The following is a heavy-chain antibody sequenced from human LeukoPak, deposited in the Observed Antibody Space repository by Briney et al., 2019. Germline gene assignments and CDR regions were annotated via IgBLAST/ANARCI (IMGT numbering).Heavy chain of an antibody. CDR3: ARGIAAATPGYYFDY. Sequence: SETLSLTCTVSGGSISSSSYYWGWIRQPPGKGLEWIGSIYYSGSTYYDPSLKSRVTISVDRSKNQLSLKLSSVTAADTAVYYCARGIAAATPGYYFDYWGQGTLVTVSS. D-gene: IGHD6-13*01. CDR1: GGSISSSSYY. CDR2: IYYSGST. V-gene: IGHV4-39*07. J-gene: IGHJ4*02.